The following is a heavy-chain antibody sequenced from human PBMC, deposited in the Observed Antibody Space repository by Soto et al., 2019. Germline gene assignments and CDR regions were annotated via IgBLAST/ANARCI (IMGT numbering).Heavy chain of an antibody. CDR1: GFTFSSYG. CDR2: IWYDGSNK. V-gene: IGHV3-33*01. CDR3: ARESPGMAAAGLFY. D-gene: IGHD6-13*01. J-gene: IGHJ4*02. Sequence: QVQLVESGGGVVQPGRSLRLSCAASGFTFSSYGMHWVRQAPGKGLEWVAVIWYDGSNKYYADSVKGRFTISRDKSKNTLYLQMNSLRAEDTAVYYCARESPGMAAAGLFYWGQGTLVTVSS.